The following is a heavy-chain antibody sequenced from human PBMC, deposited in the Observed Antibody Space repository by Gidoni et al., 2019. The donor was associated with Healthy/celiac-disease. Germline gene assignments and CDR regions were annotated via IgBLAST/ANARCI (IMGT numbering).Heavy chain of an antibody. CDR1: GGSISSGSYD. J-gene: IGHJ4*02. V-gene: IGHV4-61*02. CDR3: ARGGSSYPKYFDY. D-gene: IGHD6-6*01. Sequence: QVQLQESGPGRVKPSQTLSLTCTVSGGSISSGSYDWSWIRQPAGKGLEWIGRIYTSGSTNYTPSLKSRVTISVDTSKNQFSLKLSSVTAADTAVYYCARGGSSYPKYFDYWGQGTLVTVSS. CDR2: IYTSGST.